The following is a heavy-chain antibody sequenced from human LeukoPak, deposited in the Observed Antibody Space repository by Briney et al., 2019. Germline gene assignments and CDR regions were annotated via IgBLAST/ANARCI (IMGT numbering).Heavy chain of an antibody. J-gene: IGHJ4*02. CDR1: GDSISSYY. V-gene: IGHV4-59*01. CDR2: IYYSGSI. Sequence: SETLSLTCTVSGDSISSYYWSWIRQPPGKGLEWIGYIYYSGSISYNPSLKSRVTISIDTSKNQFYLNLSSVTAADTAVYYCVRTYHYDTCGYDYWGQGTLVTVSS. D-gene: IGHD3-22*01. CDR3: VRTYHYDTCGYDY.